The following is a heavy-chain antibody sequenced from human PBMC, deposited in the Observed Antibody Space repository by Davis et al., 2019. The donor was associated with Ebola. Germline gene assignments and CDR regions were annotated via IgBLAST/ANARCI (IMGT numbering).Heavy chain of an antibody. D-gene: IGHD6-6*01. CDR3: AREEDSSSSHYWDYGMDV. J-gene: IGHJ6*02. Sequence: SVKVSCTASGGTFSSYAISWVRQAPGQGLEWMGGIIPIFGTANYAQKFQGRVTITADKSTSTAYMELSSLRSEDTAVYYCAREEDSSSSHYWDYGMDVWGQGTTVTVSS. CDR1: GGTFSSYA. V-gene: IGHV1-69*06. CDR2: IIPIFGTA.